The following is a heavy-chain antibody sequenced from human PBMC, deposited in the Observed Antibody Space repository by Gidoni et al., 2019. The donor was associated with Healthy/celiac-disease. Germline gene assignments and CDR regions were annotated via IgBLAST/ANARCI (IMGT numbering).Heavy chain of an antibody. CDR1: GFTFSSYA. V-gene: IGHV3-23*01. Sequence: EVQLLESGGGLVQPGGSLRLSCADSGFTFSSYAMSWVRQAPGKGLEWVSAISGSGGSTYYSDSVKGRFTISRDNSKNTLYLQMNSLRAEDTAVYYCAKRYYYDSSGYSAFDYWGQGTLVTVSS. D-gene: IGHD3-22*01. CDR3: AKRYYYDSSGYSAFDY. J-gene: IGHJ4*02. CDR2: ISGSGGST.